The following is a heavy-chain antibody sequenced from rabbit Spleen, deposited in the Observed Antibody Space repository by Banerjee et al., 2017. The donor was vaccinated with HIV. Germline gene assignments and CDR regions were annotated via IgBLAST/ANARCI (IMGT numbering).Heavy chain of an antibody. CDR2: IDAVFGTT. CDR3: ARDLVAVIGWNFNL. CDR1: GFSFSSSYY. Sequence: QEQLVESGGGLVQPEGSLTLTCTASGFSFSSSYYMCWVRQPPGKGLEWIGYIDAVFGTTYYASWAKGRFTISKSSSTTVTLQLTSLTAADTATYFCARDLVAVIGWNFNLWGPGTLVTVS. D-gene: IGHD1-1*01. J-gene: IGHJ4*01. V-gene: IGHV1S45*01.